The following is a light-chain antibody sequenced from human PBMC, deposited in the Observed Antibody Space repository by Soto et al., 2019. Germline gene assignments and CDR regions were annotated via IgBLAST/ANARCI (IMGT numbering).Light chain of an antibody. CDR3: QQRSNWPPVT. CDR1: QSVSSN. Sequence: EIVLTQSPGTLSLSPGERATLSCRASQSVSSNLAWYQQKPGQAPRLLIYDASNRATGISARFSGSGSGTDFTLTISSLEPEDFGVYYCQQRSNWPPVTFGGGTKVDI. CDR2: DAS. V-gene: IGKV3-11*01. J-gene: IGKJ4*01.